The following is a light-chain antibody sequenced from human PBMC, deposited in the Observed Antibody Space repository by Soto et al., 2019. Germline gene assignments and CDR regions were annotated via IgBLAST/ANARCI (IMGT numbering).Light chain of an antibody. V-gene: IGLV2-8*01. J-gene: IGLJ1*01. CDR3: SSYSGTNYHYV. CDR2: EVS. Sequence: QSVLTQPPSASGSFGQSATISCTGTSSDVGGYNYVSWYQQYPGKAPKLMIYEVSERPSGVPDRFSGSKSGNTASLTVSGLQADDEADYSCSSYSGTNYHYVFGTGTKVTVL. CDR1: SSDVGGYNY.